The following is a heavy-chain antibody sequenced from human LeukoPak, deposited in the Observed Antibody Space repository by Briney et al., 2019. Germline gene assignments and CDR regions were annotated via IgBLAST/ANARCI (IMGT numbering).Heavy chain of an antibody. CDR2: ISRSGST. CDR3: ARHADFGDYYFDT. Sequence: PSGTLSLTCAVSGGSISSPHWWSWVRQTPGKGLEWIGEISRSGSTNYNPSLKSRVTILLDKSKNQFSLNLTSLTAADTAVYYCARHADFGDYYFDTWGQGTLVTVSS. V-gene: IGHV4-4*02. D-gene: IGHD4-17*01. CDR1: GGSISSPHW. J-gene: IGHJ4*02.